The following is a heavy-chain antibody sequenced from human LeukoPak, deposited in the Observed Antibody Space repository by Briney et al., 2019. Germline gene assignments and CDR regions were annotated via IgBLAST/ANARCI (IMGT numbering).Heavy chain of an antibody. D-gene: IGHD4-17*01. V-gene: IGHV4-59*01. CDR1: GGSISSYY. J-gene: IGHJ3*02. CDR2: IYYSGST. Sequence: SETLSLTCTVSGGSISSYYWSWIRQPPGKGLEWIGYIYYSGSTNYNPSLKSRVTISVDTSKNQFSLKLSSVTAADTAVYYCARGPSYGDYDAFDIWGLGTMVTVSS. CDR3: ARGPSYGDYDAFDI.